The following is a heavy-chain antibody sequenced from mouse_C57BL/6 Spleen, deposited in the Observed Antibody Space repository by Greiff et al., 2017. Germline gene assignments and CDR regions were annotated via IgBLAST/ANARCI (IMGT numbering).Heavy chain of an antibody. V-gene: IGHV5-9-1*02. CDR2: ISSGGDYI. J-gene: IGHJ3*01. D-gene: IGHD2-5*01. Sequence: EVKVVESGEGLVKPGGSLKLSCAASGFTFSSYAMSWVRQTPEKRLEWVAYISSGGDYIYYADTVKGRFTISRDNARNTLYLQMSSLKSEDTAMYYCTMGGYSNVFAYWGQGTLVTVSA. CDR1: GFTFSSYA. CDR3: TMGGYSNVFAY.